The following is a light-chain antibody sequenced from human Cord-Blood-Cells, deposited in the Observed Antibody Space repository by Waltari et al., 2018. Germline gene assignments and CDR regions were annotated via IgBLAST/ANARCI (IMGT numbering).Light chain of an antibody. Sequence: EIVLTQSPASLSLSPGERATLSGSAIQSVSSYLAWYHQKPGQAPRPLIYDASNRATGIAARVSGRESVTDFALTMSSLEPEDFAVYYCQQRSNWPITFGQGTRLEIK. CDR3: QQRSNWPIT. J-gene: IGKJ5*01. CDR2: DAS. V-gene: IGKV3-11*01. CDR1: QSVSSY.